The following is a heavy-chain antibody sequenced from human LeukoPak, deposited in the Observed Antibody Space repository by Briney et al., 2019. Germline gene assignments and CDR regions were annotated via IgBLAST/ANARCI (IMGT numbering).Heavy chain of an antibody. CDR2: IYPGDSDT. V-gene: IGHV5-51*01. J-gene: IGHJ6*02. D-gene: IGHD2-21*02. CDR3: ARQYCGGDCYSLYYYGMDV. CDR1: GYSFTSYW. Sequence: GESLKISCKGSGYSFTSYWIGWVRQMPGKGLVWMGIIYPGDSDTRYSPSFQGQVPISADKSISTAYLQWSSLKASDTAMYYCARQYCGGDCYSLYYYGMDVWGQGTTVTVSS.